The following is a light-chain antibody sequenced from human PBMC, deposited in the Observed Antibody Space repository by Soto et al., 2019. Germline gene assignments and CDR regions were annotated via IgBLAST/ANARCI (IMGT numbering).Light chain of an antibody. CDR2: GAS. CDR1: QSVISNY. V-gene: IGKV3-20*01. Sequence: DIVLTQSPGTLSLSPGERATLSCRASQSVISNYLAWYQQKPGQAPRLLIYGASTRATGVPDRFSGSGSGTDFTLTISRLEPEDFAVYHCQQYGSLSWTFGQGTKVEIK. CDR3: QQYGSLSWT. J-gene: IGKJ1*01.